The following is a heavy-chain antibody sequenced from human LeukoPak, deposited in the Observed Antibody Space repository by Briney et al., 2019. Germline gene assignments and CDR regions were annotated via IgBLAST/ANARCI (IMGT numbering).Heavy chain of an antibody. D-gene: IGHD3-16*01. Sequence: GGSLRLSCAVSGFTFTSYWMNWARQAPGKGLEWVASINHNGNVNYYVDSVKGRFTISRDNAKNSLYLQMSNLRAEDTAVYFCARGGGLDVWGQGATVTVSS. J-gene: IGHJ6*02. CDR2: INHNGNVN. CDR3: ARGGGLDV. V-gene: IGHV3-7*03. CDR1: GFTFTSYW.